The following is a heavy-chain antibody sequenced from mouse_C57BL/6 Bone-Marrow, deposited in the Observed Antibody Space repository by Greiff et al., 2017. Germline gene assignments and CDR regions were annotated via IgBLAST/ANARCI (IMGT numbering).Heavy chain of an antibody. CDR3: ARDYYYGYYYAMDY. CDR1: SYTFTSYG. V-gene: IGHV1-81*01. CDR2: IYPRSGNT. D-gene: IGHD1-1*01. J-gene: IGHJ4*01. Sequence: QVQLQQSGAELARPGASVKLSCKASSYTFTSYGISWVKQRTGQGLEWIGEIYPRSGNTYYNEKFKGKATLTADKSSSTAYMELRSLTSEDSAVYFCARDYYYGYYYAMDYWGQGTSVTVSS.